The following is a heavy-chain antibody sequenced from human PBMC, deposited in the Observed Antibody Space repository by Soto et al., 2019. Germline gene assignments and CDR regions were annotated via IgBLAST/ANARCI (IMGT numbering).Heavy chain of an antibody. J-gene: IGHJ4*02. CDR2: IHPSGGGT. CDR1: GYTFNTYY. Sequence: QVQLVQSGAEVRKPGASVKVSCKPSGYTFNTYYLHWLRQAPGQALEWMGVIHPSGGGTTYAQKFLGRVTVTSDTSTTTVFMELSSLRSDDTAVDYCAGGGLIAVVTASFDYWGQGTLVTVSS. V-gene: IGHV1-46*02. CDR3: AGGGLIAVVTASFDY. D-gene: IGHD2-21*02.